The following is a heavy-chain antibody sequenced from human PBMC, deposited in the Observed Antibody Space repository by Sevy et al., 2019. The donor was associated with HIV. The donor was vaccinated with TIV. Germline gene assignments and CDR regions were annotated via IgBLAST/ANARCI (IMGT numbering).Heavy chain of an antibody. CDR1: GFTFSDYY. D-gene: IGHD2-2*01. CDR2: ISSSGSTI. Sequence: GGSLRLSCAASGFTFSDYYMSWIRQAPGKGLEWVSYISSSGSTIYYANSVKGRLTISRDNAKNSLYLQMKSLRTEDTAVYYCARDEGFVVVPAASYGMDVWGQGPTVTVSS. V-gene: IGHV3-11*01. CDR3: ARDEGFVVVPAASYGMDV. J-gene: IGHJ6*02.